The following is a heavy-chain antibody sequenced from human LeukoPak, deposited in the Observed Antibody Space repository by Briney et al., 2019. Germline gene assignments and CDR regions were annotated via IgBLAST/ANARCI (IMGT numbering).Heavy chain of an antibody. J-gene: IGHJ4*02. CDR2: ISSSSSYI. CDR1: GFTVSNIY. CDR3: ARDSVDY. Sequence: GGSLRLSCAVSGFTVSNIYMSWVRQAPGKGLEWVSSISSSSSYIYYADSVKGRFTISRDNAKNSLYLQMNSLRAEDTAVYYCARDSVDYWGQGTLVTVSS. V-gene: IGHV3-21*01. D-gene: IGHD1-26*01.